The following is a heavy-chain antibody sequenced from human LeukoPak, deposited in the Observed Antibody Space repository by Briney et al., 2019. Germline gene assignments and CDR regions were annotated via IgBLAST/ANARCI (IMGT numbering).Heavy chain of an antibody. CDR3: AREIGPIQLHLWGSAFDY. D-gene: IGHD5-24*01. V-gene: IGHV1-8*02. CDR1: GYTFTSYD. Sequence: GASVKVSCKASGYTFTSYDINWVRQATGQGLEWMGWMNPNSGSTSYAQKFQGRVTMTRDTSTSTVYMELSSLRSEDTAVYYCAREIGPIQLHLWGSAFDYWGQGTLVTVSS. J-gene: IGHJ4*02. CDR2: MNPNSGST.